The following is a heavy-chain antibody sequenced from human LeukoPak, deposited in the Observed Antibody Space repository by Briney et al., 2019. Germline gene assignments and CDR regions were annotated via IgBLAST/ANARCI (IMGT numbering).Heavy chain of an antibody. CDR3: ARSTYCSGGSCSHNWFDP. D-gene: IGHD2-15*01. J-gene: IGHJ5*02. CDR2: IYYSGST. Sequence: WVRQPPGKGLEWIGSIYYSGSTYYNPSLKSRVTISVDTSKNQFSLKLSSVTAADTAVYYCARSTYCSGGSCSHNWFDPWGQGTLVTVSS. V-gene: IGHV4-39*07.